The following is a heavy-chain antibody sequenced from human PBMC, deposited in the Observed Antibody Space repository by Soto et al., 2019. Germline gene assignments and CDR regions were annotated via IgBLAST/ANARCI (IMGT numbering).Heavy chain of an antibody. CDR3: ARLNGDSLLYYYYGMDA. Sequence: PGESLKISCKGSGYSFTSYWISWVRQMPGKGLEWTGRIDPSDSYTNYSPSFQGHVTISADKSISTAYLQWSSLKASDTAMYYRARLNGDSLLYYYYGMDAWGQGTTVTVSS. D-gene: IGHD1-26*01. CDR2: IDPSDSYT. J-gene: IGHJ6*02. CDR1: GYSFTSYW. V-gene: IGHV5-10-1*01.